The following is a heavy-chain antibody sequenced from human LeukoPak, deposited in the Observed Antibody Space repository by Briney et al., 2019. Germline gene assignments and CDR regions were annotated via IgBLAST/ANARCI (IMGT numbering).Heavy chain of an antibody. D-gene: IGHD5-18*01. V-gene: IGHV3-30*02. J-gene: IGHJ5*02. Sequence: GGSLRLSCAASGFTFSSYGMHWVRQAPGKGLEWVAFIRYDGSNKYYADSVKGRFTISRDNSKNTLYLQMNSLRAEDTAVYYCAREQLDTAMVGNWFDPWGQGTLVTVSS. CDR3: AREQLDTAMVGNWFDP. CDR2: IRYDGSNK. CDR1: GFTFSSYG.